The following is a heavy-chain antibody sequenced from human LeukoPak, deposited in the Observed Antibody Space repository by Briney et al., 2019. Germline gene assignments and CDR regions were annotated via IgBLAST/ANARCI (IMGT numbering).Heavy chain of an antibody. J-gene: IGHJ4*02. Sequence: ASVKVSCKASGGTFSSYAFSWVRQAPGQGLEWMGGIIPIFGTANYAQKFQGRVTITTDESTSTAYMELSSLRSEDTAVYYCARAYGGNSGPFDYWGQGTLVTVSS. CDR3: ARAYGGNSGPFDY. V-gene: IGHV1-69*05. CDR2: IIPIFGTA. D-gene: IGHD4-23*01. CDR1: GGTFSSYA.